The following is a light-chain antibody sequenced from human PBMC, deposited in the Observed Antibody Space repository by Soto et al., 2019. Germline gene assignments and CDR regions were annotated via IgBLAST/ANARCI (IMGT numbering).Light chain of an antibody. Sequence: EIVLTQSPATLSLSPGERATLSCRASQSVSSYLAWYQQKPGQAPRLLIYDASNRATGIPARFSGSGSGTDITLTISSLELEDFAVYYCQQRTGYTFGQGTKLEIK. CDR1: QSVSSY. CDR2: DAS. V-gene: IGKV3-11*01. CDR3: QQRTGYT. J-gene: IGKJ2*01.